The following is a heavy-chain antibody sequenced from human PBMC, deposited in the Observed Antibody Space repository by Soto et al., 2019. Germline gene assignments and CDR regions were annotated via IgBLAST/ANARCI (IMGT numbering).Heavy chain of an antibody. CDR2: ISGGGDTT. Sequence: GGSLRLSCAASGFTFSSYGISWIRLSPGNGLEWVSVISGGGDTTYYTPSVKGRFTISRYDFRNTLYLQMNSLRTEDTAIYYCAKLRDFVVLPAGILDYWGPGTLVTVSS. J-gene: IGHJ4*02. V-gene: IGHV3-23*01. CDR3: AKLRDFVVLPAGILDY. D-gene: IGHD2-8*01. CDR1: GFTFSSYG.